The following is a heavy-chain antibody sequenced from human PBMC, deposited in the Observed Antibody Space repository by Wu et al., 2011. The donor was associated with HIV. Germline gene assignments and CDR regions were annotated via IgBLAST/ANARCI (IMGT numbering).Heavy chain of an antibody. J-gene: IGHJ4*02. Sequence: QVQLVQSGAEVKKPGASVKVSCKTSGYTFSAYYLHWVRQAPGQGLEWMGWIIPNSGVTNYAQKFQGRVTMTRDTSISTAYMELSSLRFDDTAIYYCARDPISAGGAYWGQGTLVTVSS. D-gene: IGHD6-13*01. CDR3: ARDPISAGGAY. CDR1: GYTFSAYY. V-gene: IGHV1-2*02. CDR2: IIPNSGVT.